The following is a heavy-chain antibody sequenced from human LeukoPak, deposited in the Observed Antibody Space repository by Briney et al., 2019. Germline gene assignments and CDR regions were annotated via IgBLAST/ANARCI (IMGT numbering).Heavy chain of an antibody. J-gene: IGHJ4*02. CDR2: IKQDGSEK. Sequence: GGSLRLSCAASGFTSSTYGMNWVRQAPGKGLEWVANIKQDGSEKYYVDSVKGRFTISRDNAKNSLYLQMNSLRAEDTAVYYCARDLYRIVVAPHYFDYWGQGTLVTVSS. CDR1: GFTSSTYG. V-gene: IGHV3-7*01. D-gene: IGHD3-22*01. CDR3: ARDLYRIVVAPHYFDY.